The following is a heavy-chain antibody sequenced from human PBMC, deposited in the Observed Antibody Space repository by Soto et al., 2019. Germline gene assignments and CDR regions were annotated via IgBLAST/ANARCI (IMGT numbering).Heavy chain of an antibody. J-gene: IGHJ5*02. D-gene: IGHD6-13*01. CDR3: ARDREAAAAWFDP. CDR1: GGTFSSYA. Sequence: WASVKVSCKASGGTFSSYAISWVRQAPGQGLEWMGGIIPIFGTANYAQKFQGRVTITADESTSTAYMELSSLRSEDTAVYYCARDREAAAAWFDPWGQGTLVTVSS. V-gene: IGHV1-69*13. CDR2: IIPIFGTA.